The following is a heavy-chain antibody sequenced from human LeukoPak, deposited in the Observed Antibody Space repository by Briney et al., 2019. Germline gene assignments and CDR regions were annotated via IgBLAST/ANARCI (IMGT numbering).Heavy chain of an antibody. CDR1: GGTFSSYA. D-gene: IGHD3-22*01. V-gene: IGHV1-69*13. J-gene: IGHJ4*02. CDR2: IIPIFGTA. CDR3: ARALGPYYYDSSGYCQLDY. Sequence: SVKVSCKASGGTFSSYAISWVRQAPGQGLEWMGGIIPIFGTANYAQKFQGRVTITADESTSTAYMELSSLRSEDTAVYYCARALGPYYYDSSGYCQLDYWGQGTLVTVSS.